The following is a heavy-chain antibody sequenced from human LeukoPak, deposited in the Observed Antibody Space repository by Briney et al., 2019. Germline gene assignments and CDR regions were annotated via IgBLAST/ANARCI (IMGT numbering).Heavy chain of an antibody. CDR2: IYNSEST. V-gene: IGHV4-4*07. Sequence: SETLSLTCSVSGGSISSHYWSWIRQPAGKGLEWIGHIYNSESTNYNPSLKSRVHMSVDTSKNQIFLKLSSVTAADTAVYYCARAPYDSSGYPDAFDIWGQGTMVTVSS. CDR1: GGSISSHY. CDR3: ARAPYDSSGYPDAFDI. D-gene: IGHD3-22*01. J-gene: IGHJ3*02.